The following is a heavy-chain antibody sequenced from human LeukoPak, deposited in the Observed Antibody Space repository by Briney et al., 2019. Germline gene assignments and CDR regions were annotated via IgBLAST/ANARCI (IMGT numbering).Heavy chain of an antibody. J-gene: IGHJ4*02. V-gene: IGHV1-69*13. CDR2: IIPIFGTA. CDR3: ASPARGLIAVAGKRPDY. Sequence: SVKVSCKASGGTFSSYAISWVRQAPGHGLEWMGGIIPIFGTANYAQKFQGRVTITADESTSTAYMELSSLRAEDTAVYYCASPARGLIAVAGKRPDYWGQGTLVTVSS. D-gene: IGHD6-19*01. CDR1: GGTFSSYA.